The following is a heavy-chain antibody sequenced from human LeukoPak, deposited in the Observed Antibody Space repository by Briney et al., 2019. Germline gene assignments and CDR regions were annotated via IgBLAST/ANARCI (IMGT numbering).Heavy chain of an antibody. CDR1: GDSISSSSYY. D-gene: IGHD6-13*01. CDR2: IYYSGST. V-gene: IGHV4-39*07. CDR3: ARDVTAAFDY. J-gene: IGHJ4*02. Sequence: PSETLSLTCTVSGDSISSSSYYWGWIRQPPGKGLEWIGSIYYSGSTYYHPSLKSRVTISVDTSKNQFSLKLSSVTAADTAVYYCARDVTAAFDYWGQGTLVTVSS.